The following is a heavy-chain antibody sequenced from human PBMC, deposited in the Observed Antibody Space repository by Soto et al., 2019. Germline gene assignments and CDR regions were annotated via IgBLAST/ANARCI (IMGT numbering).Heavy chain of an antibody. J-gene: IGHJ4*02. CDR2: INPASGST. V-gene: IGHV1-46*01. D-gene: IGHD6-13*01. CDR3: ARDLAAGDH. CDR1: GYTFPHYY. Sequence: QVQLVQSGPEVKKPGAPVKLPSRTPGYTFPHYYITWVRQAPGQGLEWLAIINPASGSTNYAQDFQGRLTLTMDTSTTTVYMELSGLRAEDTAIFYCARDLAAGDHWGQGTLVTVSS.